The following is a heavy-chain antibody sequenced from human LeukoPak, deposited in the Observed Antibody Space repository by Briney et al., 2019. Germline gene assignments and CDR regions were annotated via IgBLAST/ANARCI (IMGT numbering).Heavy chain of an antibody. V-gene: IGHV4-59*08. CDR2: IYYSGST. D-gene: IGHD6-13*01. CDR3: ARGKQLVRTQTLYYFDY. CDR1: GGSISSYY. Sequence: SETLSLTCTVSGGSISSYYWSWIRQPPGKGLEWIGYIYYSGSTNYNPSLKSRVTISVDTSKNQFSLKLSSVTAADTAVYYCARGKQLVRTQTLYYFDYWGQGTLVTVSS. J-gene: IGHJ4*02.